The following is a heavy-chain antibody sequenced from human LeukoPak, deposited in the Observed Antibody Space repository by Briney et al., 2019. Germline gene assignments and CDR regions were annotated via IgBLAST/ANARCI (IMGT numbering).Heavy chain of an antibody. J-gene: IGHJ4*02. CDR2: ISGSGGST. V-gene: IGHV3-23*01. D-gene: IGHD3-16*01. CDR1: GFTFSSYA. Sequence: PGGSLRLSCAASGFTFSSYAMSWVRQAPGKGLEWVSAISGSGGSTYYADSVKGRFTISRDNSKNTLYLQMNSLRAEDTSVYYCAKDLNSDYDYVWGSYDYWGQGTLVTVSS. CDR3: AKDLNSDYDYVWGSYDY.